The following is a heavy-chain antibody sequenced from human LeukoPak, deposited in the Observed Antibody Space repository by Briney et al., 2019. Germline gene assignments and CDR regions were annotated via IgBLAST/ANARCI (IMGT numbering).Heavy chain of an antibody. V-gene: IGHV4-34*01. CDR3: ARGDSSGYYDY. Sequence: SETLSLTCAVYGGSFSGYYWSWIRQPPGKGPEWIGEINHSGSTNYNPSLKSRVTISVDTSKNQFSLKLSSVTAADTAVYYCARGDSSGYYDYWGQGTLVTVSS. CDR2: INHSGST. CDR1: GGSFSGYY. J-gene: IGHJ4*02. D-gene: IGHD3-22*01.